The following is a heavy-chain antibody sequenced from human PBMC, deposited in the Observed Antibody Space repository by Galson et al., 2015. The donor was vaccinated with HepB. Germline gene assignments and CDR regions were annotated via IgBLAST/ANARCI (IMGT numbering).Heavy chain of an antibody. V-gene: IGHV3-7*03. D-gene: IGHD3-3*01. Sequence: SLRLSCAASQLVFGGYCMRWVRQAPGKGLEWVACINPDGSDKNYADSVKGRFTISRDNARNSLFLQMNSLRVEDTAVYYCARDARHRPILFDPWGQGTLVTVSS. CDR2: INPDGSDK. CDR1: QLVFGGYC. CDR3: ARDARHRPILFDP. J-gene: IGHJ5*02.